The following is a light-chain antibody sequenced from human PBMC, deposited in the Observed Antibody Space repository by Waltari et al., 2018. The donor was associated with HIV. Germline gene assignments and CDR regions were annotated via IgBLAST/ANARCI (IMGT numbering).Light chain of an antibody. V-gene: IGLV2-14*03. CDR1: SSDVGDLKF. J-gene: IGLJ3*02. CDR3: TSYASITSWV. Sequence: QSALTQPASVSGSPGQSITISCTGTSSDVGDLKFVSWYQQHPGKAPKLMIYDVSHRSSVIPHRFSGSKSDNTASLTISGLQAEDEADYYCTSYASITSWVFGGGTKVTVL. CDR2: DVS.